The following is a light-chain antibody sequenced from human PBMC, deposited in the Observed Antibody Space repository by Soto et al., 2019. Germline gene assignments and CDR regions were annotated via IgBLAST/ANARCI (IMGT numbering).Light chain of an antibody. V-gene: IGKV3-15*01. CDR2: GAS. J-gene: IGKJ4*01. Sequence: IVMTQSPATLSVSPGERATLSCRASQSVSSNLAWYQQKPGQAPRLLIYGASTRATGIPARFSGSGSGTEFTLTISSLQSEDFAVYYCQQYNNWFTFGGGTKVDIK. CDR1: QSVSSN. CDR3: QQYNNWFT.